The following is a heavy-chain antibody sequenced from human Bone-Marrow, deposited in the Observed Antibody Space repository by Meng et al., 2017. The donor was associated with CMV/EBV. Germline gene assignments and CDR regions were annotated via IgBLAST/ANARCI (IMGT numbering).Heavy chain of an antibody. CDR1: GFTFDDYA. Sequence: EVQLVESGGVVVQPGGSLRLSCAASGFTFDDYAMHWVRQAPGKGLEWVSLISWDGGSTYYADSVKGRFTISRDTSKNTVDLQMNSLRTEDTAVYYCAKDDPVFHYWGQGTLVTVSS. V-gene: IGHV3-43*01. CDR3: AKDDPVFHY. CDR2: ISWDGGST. J-gene: IGHJ4*02.